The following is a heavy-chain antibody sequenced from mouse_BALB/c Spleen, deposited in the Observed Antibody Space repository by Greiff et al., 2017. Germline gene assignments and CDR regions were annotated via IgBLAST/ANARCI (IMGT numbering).Heavy chain of an antibody. Sequence: QVQLQQPGAELVRPGASVTLSCKASGYTFTDYEMHWVKQTPVHGLEWIGAIDPETGGTDYNQKFKGKATLTADKSSSTAYMELRSLTSEDSAVYYCTRRITTVVDDYAMDYWGQGTSVTVSS. V-gene: IGHV1-15*01. CDR1: GYTFTDYE. CDR3: TRRITTVVDDYAMDY. J-gene: IGHJ4*01. CDR2: IDPETGGT. D-gene: IGHD1-1*01.